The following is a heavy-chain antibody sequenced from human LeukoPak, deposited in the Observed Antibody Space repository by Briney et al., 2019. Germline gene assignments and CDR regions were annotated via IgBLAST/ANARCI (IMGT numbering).Heavy chain of an antibody. V-gene: IGHV5-51*01. Sequence: GESLKISCKGSGSSVTSYWIGWGRQMPGKGLEWRGIIYPGESDTRYSQSFQGQVTITADKAISTAYPQWSSLKASDTAMYYCARKSGRAFDIWGQGTMVTVSS. J-gene: IGHJ3*02. CDR3: ARKSGRAFDI. CDR1: GSSVTSYW. CDR2: IYPGESDT. D-gene: IGHD2-15*01.